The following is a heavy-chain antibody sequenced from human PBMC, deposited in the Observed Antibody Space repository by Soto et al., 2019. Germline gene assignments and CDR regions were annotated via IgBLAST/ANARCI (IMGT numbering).Heavy chain of an antibody. Sequence: QVQVVESGGGVVQPGRSLRLSCAASGFTFSSYGMHWVRQAPGKGLEWVAIISHDGSNKYYADSVKGRFTISRDNSKNTLYLQMNNLRAEDTAVYYCAKENPGSGSYKWSQGTLVTVSS. J-gene: IGHJ4*02. V-gene: IGHV3-30*18. CDR1: GFTFSSYG. D-gene: IGHD1-26*01. CDR2: ISHDGSNK. CDR3: AKENPGSGSYK.